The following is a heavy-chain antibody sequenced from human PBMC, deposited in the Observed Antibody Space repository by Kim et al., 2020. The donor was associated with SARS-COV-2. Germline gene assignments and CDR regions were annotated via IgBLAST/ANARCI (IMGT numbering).Heavy chain of an antibody. D-gene: IGHD6-13*01. Sequence: GGSLRLSCAASGFTFSSYSMNWVRQAPGKGLEWVSSISSSSSYIYYADSVKGRFTISRDNAKNSLYLQMNSLRAEDTAVYYCARDPKRYSSSWFDYWGQGTLVTVSS. J-gene: IGHJ4*02. V-gene: IGHV3-21*01. CDR1: GFTFSSYS. CDR3: ARDPKRYSSSWFDY. CDR2: ISSSSSYI.